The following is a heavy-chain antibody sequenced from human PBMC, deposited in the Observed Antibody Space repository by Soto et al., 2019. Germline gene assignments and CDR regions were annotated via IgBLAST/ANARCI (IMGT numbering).Heavy chain of an antibody. CDR2: IKSKTDGGTT. CDR1: GFTFSNAW. D-gene: IGHD5-12*01. Sequence: EVQLVESGGGLVKPGGSLRLSCAASGFTFSNAWMSWVRQAPGKGLEWVGRIKSKTDGGTTDYAAPVKGRFTISRDDSKNTLYQQMNSLKTEDTAVYYCTTANIVATIPPRGQGTLVTVSS. J-gene: IGHJ4*02. CDR3: TTANIVATIPP. V-gene: IGHV3-15*01.